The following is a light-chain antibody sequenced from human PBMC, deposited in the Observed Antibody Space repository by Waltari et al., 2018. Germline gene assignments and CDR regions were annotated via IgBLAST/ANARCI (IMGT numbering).Light chain of an antibody. CDR3: QQSYSTPFT. Sequence: DLQMTQSPSSLSASVGERVTLPCRASQSISSYLNWYQQKPGKAPKLLIYAASSLQSGVPSRFSGSGSGTDFTLTISSLQPEDFATYYCQQSYSTPFTFGPGTKVDIK. CDR2: AAS. J-gene: IGKJ3*01. CDR1: QSISSY. V-gene: IGKV1-39*01.